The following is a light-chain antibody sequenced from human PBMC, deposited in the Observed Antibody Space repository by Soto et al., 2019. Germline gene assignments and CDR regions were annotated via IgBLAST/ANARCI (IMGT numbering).Light chain of an antibody. J-gene: IGKJ4*01. Sequence: EIVLTQSPGTLSLSPGERATLSCSARQSVSSSYLAWYQQKPGQAPRLLIYGASSRATGIPDRFSGSGSGTDFTLTISRLEPEDFAVYYCHQYYSSPLTFGGGTKVEIK. CDR1: QSVSSSY. CDR2: GAS. V-gene: IGKV3-20*01. CDR3: HQYYSSPLT.